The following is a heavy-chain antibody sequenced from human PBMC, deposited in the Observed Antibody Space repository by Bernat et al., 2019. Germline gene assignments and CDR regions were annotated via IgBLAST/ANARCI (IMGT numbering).Heavy chain of an antibody. CDR3: ARGFTIFGVVTNYYYGMDV. V-gene: IGHV4-39*01. Sequence: QLQLQESGPGLVKPSETLSLTCTVSGGSISSSSYYWGWIRQPPGKGLEWIGSIYYSGSTYYNPSLKCRVTISVDTSKNQFSLKLSSVTAADTAVYYCARGFTIFGVVTNYYYGMDVWGQGTTVTVSS. CDR2: IYYSGST. J-gene: IGHJ6*02. CDR1: GGSISSSSYY. D-gene: IGHD3-3*01.